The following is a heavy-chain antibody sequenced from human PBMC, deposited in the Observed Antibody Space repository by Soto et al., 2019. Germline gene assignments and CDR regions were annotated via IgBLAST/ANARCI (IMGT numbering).Heavy chain of an antibody. CDR3: VGALTYEVPYYYYGMDV. CDR1: GFMFSTYL. V-gene: IGHV3-7*01. Sequence: HPGGSLRLSCTASGFMFSTYLMSWVRQAPGKGLEWVANIRQGGNEKFYVDSVKGRFTISRDNAKKSLYLQMNSLRAEDTAVYYCVGALTYEVPYYYYGMDVWGQGTTVTV. CDR2: IRQGGNEK. D-gene: IGHD3-16*01. J-gene: IGHJ6*02.